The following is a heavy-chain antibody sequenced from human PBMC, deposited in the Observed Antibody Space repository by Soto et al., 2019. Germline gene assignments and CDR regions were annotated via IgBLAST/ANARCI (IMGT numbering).Heavy chain of an antibody. V-gene: IGHV5-51*01. J-gene: IGHJ6*02. CDR2: IYPGDSDT. D-gene: IGHD3-10*01. Sequence: GESLKISCQGSGYSFANYWIAWVRQMPGKGLEWVGVIYPGDSDTRYSPSFRGQVTISADKSISHVYLQWSSLKASDTAMYYCARNRLRQYYYGMDVWGQGTTVTSP. CDR1: GYSFANYW. CDR3: ARNRLRQYYYGMDV.